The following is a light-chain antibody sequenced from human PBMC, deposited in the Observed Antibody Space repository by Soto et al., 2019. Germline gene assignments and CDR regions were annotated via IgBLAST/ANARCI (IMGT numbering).Light chain of an antibody. Sequence: DVQMTQSPSSLSASVGDRVTITCRASQDIANYLAWYQQKPGQAPHLLISAASTLQSGVPSRFSGSGSGTDFTLTISSLQPEDVATYYCQSYNGAPWTFGRGTKVDIK. CDR3: QSYNGAPWT. CDR1: QDIANY. V-gene: IGKV1-27*01. CDR2: AAS. J-gene: IGKJ1*01.